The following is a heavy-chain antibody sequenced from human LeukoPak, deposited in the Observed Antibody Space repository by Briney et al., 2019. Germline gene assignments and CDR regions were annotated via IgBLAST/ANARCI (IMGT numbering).Heavy chain of an antibody. D-gene: IGHD6-13*01. V-gene: IGHV4-61*02. J-gene: IGHJ4*02. CDR1: GGSISSGSYY. Sequence: PSQTLSLTCTVSGGSISSGSYYWSWIRQPAGKGLEWIGRIYTSGSTNYNPSLKSRVTISVDTSKNQFPLKLSSVTAADTAVYYCARDRSSWYSFDYWGQGTLVTVSS. CDR3: ARDRSSWYSFDY. CDR2: IYTSGST.